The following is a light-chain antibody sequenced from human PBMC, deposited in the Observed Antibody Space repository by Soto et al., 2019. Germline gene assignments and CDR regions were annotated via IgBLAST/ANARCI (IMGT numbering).Light chain of an antibody. V-gene: IGLV2-11*01. CDR2: DVN. Sequence: QSALTQPRSVSGSPGQSVTISCTGTNNDVGFYNYVSWYQQQLGKAPKLLIYDVNKRPLGVPPRFSGSKSANTASLTISGLQAADEADYYCNSYAGGLVLFGGGTKLTVL. CDR3: NSYAGGLVL. CDR1: NNDVGFYNY. J-gene: IGLJ2*01.